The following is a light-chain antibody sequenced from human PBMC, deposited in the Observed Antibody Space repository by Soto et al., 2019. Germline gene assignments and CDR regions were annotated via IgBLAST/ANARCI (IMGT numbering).Light chain of an antibody. J-gene: IGKJ1*01. Sequence: DIPMTQSPSSLSASVGDRVTITCRASQSIATSLNWYQQKPGKAPKFLIYSASTLQNGVPSRFSGSGSGTDFTLTISSLEPEDFATYYCQQSYDIGTFGQGTKVDIK. CDR2: SAS. CDR1: QSIATS. CDR3: QQSYDIGT. V-gene: IGKV1-39*01.